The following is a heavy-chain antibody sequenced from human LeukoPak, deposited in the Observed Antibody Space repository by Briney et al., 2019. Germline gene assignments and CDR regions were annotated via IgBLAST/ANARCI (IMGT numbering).Heavy chain of an antibody. CDR1: GYTFTGYY. D-gene: IGHD2-15*01. J-gene: IGHJ5*01. CDR3: ARPNYCSGDSCLNWFDS. CDR2: INPNSGGT. V-gene: IGHV1-2*02. Sequence: GASVKVSCKASGYTFTGYYIHWVRQAPGQGHEWMGWINPNSGGTNYAQKFQGRVTMTRDTSISTAYMELSRLRSDDTAVYYCARPNYCSGDSCLNWFDSWGQGTLVTVSS.